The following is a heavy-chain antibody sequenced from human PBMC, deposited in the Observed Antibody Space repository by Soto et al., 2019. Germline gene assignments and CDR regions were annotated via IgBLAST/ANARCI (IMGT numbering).Heavy chain of an antibody. CDR1: GGSISSYY. J-gene: IGHJ3*02. V-gene: IGHV4-59*01. CDR2: IYYSGST. CDR3: AGPNSSSVSDAFDI. Sequence: SETLSLTCTVSGGSISSYYWSWIRQPPGKGLEWIGYIYYSGSTNYNPSLKSRVTISVDTSKNQFSLKLSSVTAADTAVYYCAGPNSSSVSDAFDIWGQGTMVTVSS. D-gene: IGHD6-6*01.